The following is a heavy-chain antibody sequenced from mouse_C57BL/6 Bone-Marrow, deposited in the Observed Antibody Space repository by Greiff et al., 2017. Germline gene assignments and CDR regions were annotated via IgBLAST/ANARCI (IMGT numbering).Heavy chain of an antibody. CDR3: SRSDYYGSIPYAMDY. V-gene: IGHV1-59*01. D-gene: IGHD1-1*01. Sequence: QVQLQQPGAELVRPGTSVKLSCKASGYTFTSYWMHWVKQRPGQGLEWIGVIDPSDSYTNYNQKFKGKATLTVYTSSSTAYMLLSRLTSEDSAVYYCSRSDYYGSIPYAMDYWGQGTSVTVSS. J-gene: IGHJ4*01. CDR1: GYTFTSYW. CDR2: IDPSDSYT.